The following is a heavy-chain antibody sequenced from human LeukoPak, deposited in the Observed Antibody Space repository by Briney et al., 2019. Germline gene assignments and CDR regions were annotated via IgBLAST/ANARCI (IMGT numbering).Heavy chain of an antibody. CDR3: ARARGITMVRGVRGKGAHMDV. CDR1: GGSFSGYY. CDR2: INHSGST. J-gene: IGHJ6*04. Sequence: SETLSLTCAVYGGSFSGYYWSWLRQPPGKGLEWIGEINHSGSTNYNPSLKSRVTISVDTSKNQFSLKLSSVTAADTAVYYCARARGITMVRGVRGKGAHMDVWGKGTTVTVSS. D-gene: IGHD3-10*01. V-gene: IGHV4-34*01.